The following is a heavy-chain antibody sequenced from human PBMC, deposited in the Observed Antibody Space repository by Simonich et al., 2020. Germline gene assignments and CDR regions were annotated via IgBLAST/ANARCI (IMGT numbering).Heavy chain of an antibody. J-gene: IGHJ3*02. CDR2: ISYDGSNK. Sequence: QVQLVESGGGVVQPGRSLRLSCAASGFTFSSYAMHWVRQAPGNGVEWVAVISYDGSNKYYADSVKGRFTISRDNSKNTLYLQMNSLRAEDTAVYYCAREGLLLDAFDIWGQGTMVTVSS. CDR1: GFTFSSYA. V-gene: IGHV3-30*07. D-gene: IGHD2-15*01. CDR3: AREGLLLDAFDI.